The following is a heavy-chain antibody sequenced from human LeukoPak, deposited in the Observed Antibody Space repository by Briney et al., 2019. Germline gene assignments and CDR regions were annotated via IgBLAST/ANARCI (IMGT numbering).Heavy chain of an antibody. J-gene: IGHJ4*02. D-gene: IGHD2-15*01. CDR1: GFTLSRYA. Sequence: PGGSLSLSCAASGFTLSRYAMSWVRHAPGKGLEWDSAISGSGGSTYYADSVTGRFTISRDNAKNTLYLQVNSLRAEDTAVYYCAKGGAGLSVGGSCYYDYWGQGTLVTVSS. V-gene: IGHV3-23*01. CDR2: ISGSGGST. CDR3: AKGGAGLSVGGSCYYDY.